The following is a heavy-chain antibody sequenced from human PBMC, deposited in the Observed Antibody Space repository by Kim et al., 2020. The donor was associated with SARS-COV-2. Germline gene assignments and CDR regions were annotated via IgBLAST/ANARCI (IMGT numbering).Heavy chain of an antibody. CDR3: AKDPDYISGYDFGFDY. J-gene: IGHJ4*02. CDR2: ISGSGGST. V-gene: IGHV3-23*01. D-gene: IGHD5-12*01. CDR1: GFTFSSYA. Sequence: SLRLSCAASGFTFSSYAMSWVRQAPGKGLEWVSAISGSGGSTYYADSVKGRFTISRDNSKNTLYLQMNSLRAEDTAVYYCAKDPDYISGYDFGFDYWGQGTLVTVSS.